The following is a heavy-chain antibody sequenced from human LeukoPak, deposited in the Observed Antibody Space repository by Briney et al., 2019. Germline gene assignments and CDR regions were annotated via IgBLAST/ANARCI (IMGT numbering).Heavy chain of an antibody. CDR2: IYHSGST. J-gene: IGHJ4*02. CDR1: GGSISSSNW. Sequence: SGTLSLTCAVSGGSISSSNWWSWVRQPPGKGLEWIGEIYHSGSTNYNPSLKSRVTILVDKSKNQFSLKLSSVTAADTAVYYCARGIHHYDSSGYYLDYWGQGTLVTVSS. V-gene: IGHV4-4*02. CDR3: ARGIHHYDSSGYYLDY. D-gene: IGHD3-22*01.